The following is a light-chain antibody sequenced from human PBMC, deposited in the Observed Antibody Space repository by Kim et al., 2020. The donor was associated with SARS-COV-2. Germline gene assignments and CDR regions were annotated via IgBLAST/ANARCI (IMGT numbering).Light chain of an antibody. CDR2: GAS. V-gene: IGKV3-15*01. CDR1: QSVRSN. Sequence: SPWERVTLSCRASQSVRSNIAWYQQKPGQAPRLLIYGASTRATGIPARFSGSGSGTEFTLTISSLQSEDSAVYYCQQYNDWPPITFGQGTRLEIK. CDR3: QQYNDWPPIT. J-gene: IGKJ5*01.